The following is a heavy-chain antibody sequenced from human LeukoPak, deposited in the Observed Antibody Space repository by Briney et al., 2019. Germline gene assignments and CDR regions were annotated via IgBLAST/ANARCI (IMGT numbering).Heavy chain of an antibody. V-gene: IGHV3-30*04. Sequence: PGRSLRLSCAASGFTFISYAMHWVRQAPGKGLEWVAVISYDGSNKYYADSVKGRFTISRDNSKNTLYLQMNSLRAEDTAVYYCARDQSPSSSWPRYLDAFDIWGQGTMVTVSS. CDR2: ISYDGSNK. D-gene: IGHD6-13*01. J-gene: IGHJ3*02. CDR1: GFTFISYA. CDR3: ARDQSPSSSWPRYLDAFDI.